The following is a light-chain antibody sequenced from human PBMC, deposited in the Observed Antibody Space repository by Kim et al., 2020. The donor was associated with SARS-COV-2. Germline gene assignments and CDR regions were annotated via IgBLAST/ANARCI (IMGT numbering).Light chain of an antibody. CDR2: DVN. CDR3: ISYASTRSYV. J-gene: IGLJ1*01. V-gene: IGLV2-14*01. CDR1: SSDVGAYNY. Sequence: QSALTQPASVSGSPGQSITISCPGTSSDVGAYNYVSWYQQHPGKAPKLMIFDVNQRPSGLSDRFSGSKSGNTASLTISGLQAEDQADYYCISYASTRSYVFGTGTKVTVL.